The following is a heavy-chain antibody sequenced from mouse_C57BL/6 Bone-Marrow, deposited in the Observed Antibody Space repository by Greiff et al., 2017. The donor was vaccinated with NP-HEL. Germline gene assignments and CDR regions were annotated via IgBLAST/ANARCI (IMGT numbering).Heavy chain of an antibody. J-gene: IGHJ3*01. CDR3: ARWVRGGSSYGFAY. CDR2: INPNNGGT. V-gene: IGHV1-22*01. D-gene: IGHD1-1*01. CDR1: GYTFTDYN. Sequence: EVQLQQSGPELVKPGASVKMSCKASGYTFTDYNMHWVKQSHGKSLEWIGYINPNNGGTSYNQKFKGKATLTVNKSSSTAYMELRSLTSAASAVYYCARWVRGGSSYGFAYWGQGTLVTVSA.